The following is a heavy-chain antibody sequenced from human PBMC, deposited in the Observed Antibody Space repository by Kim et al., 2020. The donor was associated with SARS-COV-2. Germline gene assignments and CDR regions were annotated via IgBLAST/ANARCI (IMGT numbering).Heavy chain of an antibody. V-gene: IGHV1-69*13. CDR1: GGTFRNSV. D-gene: IGHD3-10*01. J-gene: IGHJ6*04. Sequence: SVKVSCKASGGTFRNSVINWVRQAPGQGLEWMGGIIPIFNTANYAQKFQGRVTITAAESANTAYMELSSLRSEDTAVYYCARIPQFYYGSTIDYYYGMDVWGAGTTVTVSA. CDR3: ARIPQFYYGSTIDYYYGMDV. CDR2: IIPIFNTA.